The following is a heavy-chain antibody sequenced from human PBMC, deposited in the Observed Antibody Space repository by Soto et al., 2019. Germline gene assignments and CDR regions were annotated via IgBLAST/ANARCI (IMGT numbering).Heavy chain of an antibody. CDR2: ITSDGNNK. D-gene: IGHD2-15*01. CDR1: GFTFSTYG. V-gene: IGHV3-30*18. J-gene: IGHJ4*02. CDR3: AKGGDMDY. Sequence: PGGSLRLSCAASGFTFSTYGIHWVRQAPGKELEWVALITSDGNNKFYADSVKGRFTISRGNSKNALYLQMNSLRAEDTAVYYCAKGGDMDYWGQGTLVTV.